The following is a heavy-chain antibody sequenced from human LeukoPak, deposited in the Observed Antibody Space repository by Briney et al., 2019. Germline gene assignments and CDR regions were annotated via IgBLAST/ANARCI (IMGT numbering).Heavy chain of an antibody. V-gene: IGHV4-34*01. J-gene: IGHJ5*02. D-gene: IGHD6-13*01. Sequence: PSETLSLTCAVSGGSISSGGYYWSWIRQSPGKGLEWIGEINHSGSTNYNPSLKSRVTISVDTSKIQFSLKLSSVTAADTAVYYCARLPRSRYSSSWYGGWSDPWGQGTLVTVSS. CDR3: ARLPRSRYSSSWYGGWSDP. CDR2: INHSGST. CDR1: GGSISSGGYY.